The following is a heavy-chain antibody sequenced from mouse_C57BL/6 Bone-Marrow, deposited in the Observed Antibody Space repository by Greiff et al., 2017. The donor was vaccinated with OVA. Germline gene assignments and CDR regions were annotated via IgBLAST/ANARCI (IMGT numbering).Heavy chain of an antibody. V-gene: IGHV1-15*01. D-gene: IGHD2-1*01. CDR1: GYTFTDYE. Sequence: VQLQQSGAELVRPGASVTLSCKASGYTFTDYEMHWVKQTPVHGLEWIGAIDPETGGTAYNQKFKGKAILTADKSSSTAYMELRSLTSEDSAVYYCTRQDYGNFDWYFDVWGTGTTVTVSS. J-gene: IGHJ1*03. CDR3: TRQDYGNFDWYFDV. CDR2: IDPETGGT.